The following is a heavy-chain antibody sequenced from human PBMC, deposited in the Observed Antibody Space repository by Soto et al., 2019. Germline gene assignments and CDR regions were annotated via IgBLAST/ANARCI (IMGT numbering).Heavy chain of an antibody. J-gene: IGHJ4*02. CDR1: GFTFSSDW. CDR2: INSDGSST. V-gene: IGHV3-74*01. CDR3: ASPILGVIIGY. D-gene: IGHD3-3*01. Sequence: GESLKISCAVSGFTFSSDWMHWVRQAPGKGLVWVSRINSDGSSTSYADSVKGRFTISRDNAKNTLYLQMNSLSAEDTALYYCASPILGVIIGYWGQGTLVTVSS.